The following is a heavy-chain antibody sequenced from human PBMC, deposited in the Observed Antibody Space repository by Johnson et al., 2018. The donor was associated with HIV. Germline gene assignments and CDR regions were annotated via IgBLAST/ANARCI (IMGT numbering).Heavy chain of an antibody. CDR3: ARAVGGSYHDAFDI. D-gene: IGHD1-26*01. CDR1: GFTFDDYG. V-gene: IGHV3-20*04. J-gene: IGHJ3*02. Sequence: VQLVESGGGVVRPGGSLRLSCAASGFTFDDYGMSWVRQAPGKGLEWVSGINWNGGRPGYADSVKGRFTISRDNAKNSLYLQMNSLRAEDTALYYCARAVGGSYHDAFDIWGQGTMVTVSS. CDR2: INWNGGRP.